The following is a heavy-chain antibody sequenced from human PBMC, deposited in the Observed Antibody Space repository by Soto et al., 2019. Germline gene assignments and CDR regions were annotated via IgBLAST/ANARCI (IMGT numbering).Heavy chain of an antibody. V-gene: IGHV3-33*01. D-gene: IGHD6-6*01. CDR1: GFTFSSYG. Sequence: QVQLVESGGGVVQPGRSLRLSCAASGFTFSSYGMYWVRQAPGKGLEWVAVIWYDGSNKYYADSVKGRFTIARDNSKNMLYLQMNSLRAEDMAVYYCASGRIAARLGDGMDVWGQGTTVTVSS. CDR3: ASGRIAARLGDGMDV. CDR2: IWYDGSNK. J-gene: IGHJ6*02.